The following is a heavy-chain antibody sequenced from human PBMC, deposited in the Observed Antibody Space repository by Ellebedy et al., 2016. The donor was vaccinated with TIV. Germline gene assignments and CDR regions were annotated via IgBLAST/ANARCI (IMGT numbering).Heavy chain of an antibody. V-gene: IGHV4-38-2*02. J-gene: IGHJ6*03. Sequence: SETLSLTCSVSGHSINSETYWGWIRQTPGKGLEWIGSIYLSGSTYFNPSLESRVAISVDRSMNQFSLRLSSVTAADTAVYYCARQHDPKYNNYMDVWGKGTTVTVSS. CDR1: GHSINSETY. CDR3: ARQHDPKYNNYMDV. CDR2: IYLSGST.